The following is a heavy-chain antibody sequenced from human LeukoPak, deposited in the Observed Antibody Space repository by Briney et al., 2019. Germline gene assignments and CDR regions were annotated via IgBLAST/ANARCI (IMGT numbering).Heavy chain of an antibody. CDR2: INPNSGGT. CDR3: ARDKGTTVTSDDAFDI. J-gene: IGHJ3*02. D-gene: IGHD4-17*01. CDR1: GDIFTGYY. Sequence: APVKVSCKASGDIFTGYYMQGVRQAPGEGLEWMGWINPNSGGTNYAQKFQGRVTMTRDTSISTAYMELSRLRSDDTAVYYCARDKGTTVTSDDAFDIWGQGTMVTVSS. V-gene: IGHV1-2*02.